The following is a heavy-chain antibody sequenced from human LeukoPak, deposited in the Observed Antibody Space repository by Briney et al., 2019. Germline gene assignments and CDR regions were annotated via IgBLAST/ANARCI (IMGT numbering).Heavy chain of an antibody. J-gene: IGHJ4*02. Sequence: GGSLRLSCAASGFTFSSYSMNWVRQAPGKGLEWVSYISSSSSTIYYADSVKGRFTISRGNSKNTLYLQMGSLRAEDMAVYYCARGPGSSGWSQYFDYWGQGTLVTVSS. CDR1: GFTFSSYS. CDR2: ISSSSSTI. D-gene: IGHD6-19*01. V-gene: IGHV3-48*01. CDR3: ARGPGSSGWSQYFDY.